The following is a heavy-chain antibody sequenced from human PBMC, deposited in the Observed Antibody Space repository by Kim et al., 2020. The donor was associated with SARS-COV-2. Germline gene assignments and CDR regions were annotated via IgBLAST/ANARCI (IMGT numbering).Heavy chain of an antibody. CDR3: ARGIAVAPLYYFDY. V-gene: IGHV3-11*06. CDR2: ISSSSSYT. D-gene: IGHD6-19*01. CDR1: GFTFSDYY. J-gene: IGHJ4*02. Sequence: GGSLRLSCAASGFTFSDYYMSWIRQAPGKGLEWVSYISSSSSYTNYADSVKGRFTISRDNAKNSLYLQMNSLRAEDTAVYYCARGIAVAPLYYFDYWGQGTLVTVSS.